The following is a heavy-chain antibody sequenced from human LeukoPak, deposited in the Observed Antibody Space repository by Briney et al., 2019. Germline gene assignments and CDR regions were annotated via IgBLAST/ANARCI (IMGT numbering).Heavy chain of an antibody. CDR3: ARSYDFWSGSPSRAWFDP. J-gene: IGHJ5*02. CDR1: GYTFASYY. CDR2: INPSGGST. V-gene: IGHV1-46*03. D-gene: IGHD3-3*01. Sequence: GASVKVSCKASGYTFASYYMHWVRQAPGQGLEWMGIINPSGGSTSYAQKFQGRVTMTRDTSTSTVYMELSSLRSEDTAVYYCARSYDFWSGSPSRAWFDPWGQGTLVTVSS.